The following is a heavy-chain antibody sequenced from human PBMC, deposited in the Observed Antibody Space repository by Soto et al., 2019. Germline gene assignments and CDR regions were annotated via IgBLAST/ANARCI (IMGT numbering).Heavy chain of an antibody. D-gene: IGHD2-21*02. CDR1: GYTFTSYD. V-gene: IGHV1-8*01. CDR2: MNPNSGNT. CDR3: ARASSGRFIVVVTAILDAFDI. Sequence: GASVKVSCKASGYTFTSYDIKWVRQATGQGLELMGWMNPNSGNTGYAQKFQGRVTMTRDTSISTAYMELSSLRSEDTAVYYCARASSGRFIVVVTAILDAFDIWGQGTMVTVSS. J-gene: IGHJ3*02.